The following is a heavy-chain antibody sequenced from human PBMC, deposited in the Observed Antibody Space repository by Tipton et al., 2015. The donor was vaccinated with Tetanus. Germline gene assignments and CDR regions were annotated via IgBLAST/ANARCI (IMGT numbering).Heavy chain of an antibody. Sequence: SLRLSCAASGLTFSDYTMNWVRQAPGKGLEWVSSISDSGGTTYYAGSVKGRFTLSRDNSKNTLFLHMDPLRAEDTAVYYCAKEVDVSSGWRNFDYWGQGTLVTVSS. D-gene: IGHD3-22*01. CDR1: GLTFSDYT. CDR2: ISDSGGTT. CDR3: AKEVDVSSGWRNFDY. V-gene: IGHV3-23*01. J-gene: IGHJ4*02.